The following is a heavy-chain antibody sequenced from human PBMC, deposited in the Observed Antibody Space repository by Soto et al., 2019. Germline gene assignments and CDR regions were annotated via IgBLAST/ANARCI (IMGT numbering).Heavy chain of an antibody. D-gene: IGHD4-17*01. CDR3: ARVRTQYYFDY. CDR2: IYYSGST. V-gene: IGHV4-61*01. J-gene: IGHJ4*02. Sequence: SETLSLTCTVSGGSVSSGSYYWSWIRQPPGKGLEWIGYIYYSGSTNYNPSLKSRVTISVDTSKNQFSLKLSSVTAADTAVYYCARVRTQYYFDYWGQGTLVTVSS. CDR1: GGSVSSGSYY.